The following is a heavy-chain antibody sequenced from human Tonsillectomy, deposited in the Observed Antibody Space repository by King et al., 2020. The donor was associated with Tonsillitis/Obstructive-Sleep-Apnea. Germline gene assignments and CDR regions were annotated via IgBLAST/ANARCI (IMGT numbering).Heavy chain of an antibody. V-gene: IGHV3-30*04. CDR1: GFTFSSYA. CDR2: ISYDGSIK. J-gene: IGHJ4*02. D-gene: IGHD6-19*01. Sequence: VQLVQSGGGVVQPGRSLRLSCAASGFTFSSYAMHWVRQAPGKGLEWVVVISYDGSIKYYADSVKGRFTTSRDNSKNTLYLQMNSLRPEDTALYYCAREGGRSSGWYEDYFDFWGQGTLVTVSS. CDR3: AREGGRSSGWYEDYFDF.